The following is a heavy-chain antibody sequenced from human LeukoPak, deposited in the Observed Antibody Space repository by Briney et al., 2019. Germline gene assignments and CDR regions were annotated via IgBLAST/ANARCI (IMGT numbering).Heavy chain of an antibody. Sequence: GGSLRLSCAASGFTFSSYEMNWVRQAPGKGLEWVSYISSSGSTIYYADSVKGRFTISRDNAKNSLYLQMNSLRAEDTAVYYCARVHRAQQLVGFDYWGQGTLVTVSS. V-gene: IGHV3-48*03. J-gene: IGHJ4*02. CDR1: GFTFSSYE. D-gene: IGHD6-13*01. CDR3: ARVHRAQQLVGFDY. CDR2: ISSSGSTI.